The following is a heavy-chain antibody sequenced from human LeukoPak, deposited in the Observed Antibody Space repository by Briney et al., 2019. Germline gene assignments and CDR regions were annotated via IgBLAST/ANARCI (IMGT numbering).Heavy chain of an antibody. D-gene: IGHD5-18*01. CDR1: GGTFSSYA. Sequence: ASVKVSCKASGGTFSSYAIGWVRQAPGQGLEWMGGIIPIFGTANYAQKFQGRVTITADESTSTAYMELSSLRSEDTAVYYCARDRGWAGYTYGFYYWGQGTLVTVSS. J-gene: IGHJ4*02. V-gene: IGHV1-69*01. CDR3: ARDRGWAGYTYGFYY. CDR2: IIPIFGTA.